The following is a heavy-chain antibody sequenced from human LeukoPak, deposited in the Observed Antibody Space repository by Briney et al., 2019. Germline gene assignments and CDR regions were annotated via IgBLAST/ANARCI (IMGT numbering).Heavy chain of an antibody. CDR2: INPNSGGT. D-gene: IGHD4-17*01. V-gene: IGHV1-2*02. Sequence: ASVKVSCKASGYTFTGYYMHWVRQAPGQGLEWMGWINPNSGGTNYAQKFQGRVTMTRDTSISTAYMELSRLRSDDTAVYYCARGGVSVTNYYYYYMDVWGKGTTVTVSS. CDR1: GYTFTGYY. J-gene: IGHJ6*03. CDR3: ARGGVSVTNYYYYYMDV.